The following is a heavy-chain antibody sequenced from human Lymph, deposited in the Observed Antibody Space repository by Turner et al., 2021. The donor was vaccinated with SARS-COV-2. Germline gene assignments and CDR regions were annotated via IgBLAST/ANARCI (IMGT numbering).Heavy chain of an antibody. J-gene: IGHJ4*02. D-gene: IGHD2-8*01. CDR2: IYDSGST. CDR1: GGSISSGDYY. CDR3: ARVFVLRRAYFDY. V-gene: IGHV4-30-4*01. Sequence: QVQLQESGPGLVKPSKTLSLTCTVSGGSISSGDYYWGWIRQPRGKGLEWIGYIYDSGSTFNNPSLKSRVTISGDTSMNQFSLKLSSVTAADTAVYYCARVFVLRRAYFDYWGQGTLVTVSS.